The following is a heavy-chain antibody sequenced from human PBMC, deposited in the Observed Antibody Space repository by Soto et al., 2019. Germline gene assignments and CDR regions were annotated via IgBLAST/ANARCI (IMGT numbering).Heavy chain of an antibody. CDR3: VRVGLNSNYDFDY. CDR2: INPNSVVT. D-gene: IGHD4-4*01. V-gene: IGHV1-2*02. CDR1: GYTFNSYY. Sequence: QVQLVQSGAEVKKPGASVKVSCKASGYTFNSYYIHWVRQAPGQGFEWMGWINPNSVVTGYPQSFQDRVTMTRDMSITTVYMELTRLRSDDTAVYYCVRVGLNSNYDFDYWGQGTLITVSS. J-gene: IGHJ4*02.